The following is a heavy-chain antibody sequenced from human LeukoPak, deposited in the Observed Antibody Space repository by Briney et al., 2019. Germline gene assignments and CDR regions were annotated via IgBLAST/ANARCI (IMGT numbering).Heavy chain of an antibody. CDR1: GYTFTSYG. Sequence: ASVKVSCKASGYTFTSYGISWVRQAPGQGLEWMGWISAYNGNTNYAQKLQGRVTMTTDTATSSAYMELRSLRSDDTVVYYCARFVLSPAAMLNSWGQVTLVTVS. V-gene: IGHV1-18*01. CDR2: ISAYNGNT. D-gene: IGHD2-2*01. CDR3: ARFVLSPAAMLNS. J-gene: IGHJ4*02.